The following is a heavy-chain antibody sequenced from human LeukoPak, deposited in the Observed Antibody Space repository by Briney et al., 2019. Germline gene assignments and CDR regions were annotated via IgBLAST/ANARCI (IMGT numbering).Heavy chain of an antibody. CDR2: IFRSGST. CDR3: ARESGYSGPFDN. D-gene: IGHD5-12*01. J-gene: IGHJ4*02. Sequence: SGTLSLTCAVSGGSISSTYWWSWVRQPPGKGLEWIGEIFRSGSTNYNPSLKSRVTISVDKSKNQFSLKLSSVTAADTAVYYCARESGYSGPFDNWGQGTLVTVSS. V-gene: IGHV4-4*02. CDR1: GGSISSTYW.